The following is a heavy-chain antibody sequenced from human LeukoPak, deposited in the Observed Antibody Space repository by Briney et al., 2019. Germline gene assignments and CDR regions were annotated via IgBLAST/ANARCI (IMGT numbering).Heavy chain of an antibody. J-gene: IGHJ3*02. Sequence: GASVKVSCKASGYTFTGYYIHWARQAPGQGLEWMGRINPNNGGTNYAQKFQGRVTMTRDMSMSTAYMELSRLRSDDTAVYYCAGEDNSSGYRPFDIWGQGTMVTVPS. CDR1: GYTFTGYY. CDR3: AGEDNSSGYRPFDI. CDR2: INPNNGGT. D-gene: IGHD3-22*01. V-gene: IGHV1-2*06.